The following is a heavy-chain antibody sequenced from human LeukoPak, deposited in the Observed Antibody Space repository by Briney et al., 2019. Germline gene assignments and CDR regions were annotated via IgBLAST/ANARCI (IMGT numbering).Heavy chain of an antibody. CDR3: ARDYYDSSGYFNWFDP. CDR1: GFTVSSNY. V-gene: IGHV3-53*01. Sequence: GGSLRLSCAASGFTVSSNYMSWVRQAPGKGLEWVSVIYSGGSTYYADSVKGRFTISRDNSKNTLYLQMNSLRAEDTAVYYCARDYYDSSGYFNWFDPWGQGTLDTVSS. D-gene: IGHD3-22*01. J-gene: IGHJ5*02. CDR2: IYSGGST.